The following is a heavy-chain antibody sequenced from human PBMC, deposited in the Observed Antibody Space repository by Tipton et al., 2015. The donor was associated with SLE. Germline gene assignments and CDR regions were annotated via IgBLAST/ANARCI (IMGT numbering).Heavy chain of an antibody. V-gene: IGHV1-2*02. J-gene: IGHJ3*02. Sequence: VQLVQSGAEVKKPGASVKVSCKASGYTFTGYYLHWVRQAPGQGLEWMGWINPNSGGTNYAQKFQGRVTMTRDTSISTAYMELSRLRSDDTAVYYCARDSTMVVTPDAFDIWDQGTMVTVSS. CDR2: INPNSGGT. CDR3: ARDSTMVVTPDAFDI. D-gene: IGHD4-23*01. CDR1: GYTFTGYY.